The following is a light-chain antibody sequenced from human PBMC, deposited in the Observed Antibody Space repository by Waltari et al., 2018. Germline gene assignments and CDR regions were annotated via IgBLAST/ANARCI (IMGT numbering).Light chain of an antibody. CDR2: DVY. V-gene: IGLV2-11*01. CDR1: TSDFGDYNA. Sequence: QSALTQPPSVSKSLGQSVTISCSGSTSDFGDYNAVSWYQQHSGTAPRLVIYDVYKRPSGVSDRFSGSRTASTASLTISGLQADDEADYYCCSYSRPFSWVFGGGTRLTV. CDR3: CSYSRPFSWV. J-gene: IGLJ3*02.